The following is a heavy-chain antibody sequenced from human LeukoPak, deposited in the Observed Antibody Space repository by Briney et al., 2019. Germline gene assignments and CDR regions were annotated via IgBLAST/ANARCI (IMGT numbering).Heavy chain of an antibody. J-gene: IGHJ4*02. D-gene: IGHD6-13*01. Sequence: GASVKVSCKASGYTFTGYYMHWVRQAPGQGLEWMGWINPNSGGTNYAQKFQGRVTMTRDTSISTAYMELSRLRSDDTAMYYCALGPRMSPGIAAAGHSGYFDYWGQGTLVTVSS. CDR3: ALGPRMSPGIAAAGHSGYFDY. V-gene: IGHV1-2*02. CDR1: GYTFTGYY. CDR2: INPNSGGT.